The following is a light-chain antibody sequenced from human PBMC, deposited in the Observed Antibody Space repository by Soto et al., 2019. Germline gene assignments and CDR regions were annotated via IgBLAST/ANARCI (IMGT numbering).Light chain of an antibody. CDR1: SGSVSTNYY. V-gene: IGLV8-61*01. CDR3: MLYVGSGIWV. CDR2: STN. Sequence: QAVVTQEPSFSVSPGGTITLTCGLTSGSVSTNYYPSWYQQTPGQAPRSLIYSTNTRSSGVPYRFSGSILGNKAALTITGAQADDESDYYCMLYVGSGIWVFGGGTKVTVL. J-gene: IGLJ3*02.